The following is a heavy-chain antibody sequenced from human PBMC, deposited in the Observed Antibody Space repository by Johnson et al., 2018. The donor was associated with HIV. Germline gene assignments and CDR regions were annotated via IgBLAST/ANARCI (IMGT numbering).Heavy chain of an antibody. V-gene: IGHV3-30-3*01. CDR3: ARDPSLDAFDI. CDR2: ISYDGSNK. J-gene: IGHJ3*02. Sequence: QVQLVESGGGVVQPGRSLRLSCAASRFTFSSYAMHWVRQAPGKGLEWVAVISYDGSNKYYADSVKGRFTISRDNSKNTLYVQMNSLRAEDTAVYFCARDPSLDAFDIWDQGAMVTVAS. CDR1: RFTFSSYA.